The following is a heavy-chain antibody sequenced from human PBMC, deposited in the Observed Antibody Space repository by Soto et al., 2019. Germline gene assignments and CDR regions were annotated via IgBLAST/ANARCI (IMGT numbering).Heavy chain of an antibody. CDR2: IYYSGST. CDR1: GGAISSSSYY. J-gene: IGHJ4*02. CDR3: ATLIRGSSYGPLDY. D-gene: IGHD5-18*01. Sequence: SSETLSLTCTVSGGAISSSSYYWGWIRQPPGKGLEWIGRIYYSGSTYYNPSLKSRVTISVDTSKNQFSLKLSSVTAADTAVYYCATLIRGSSYGPLDYWGQGTLVTVSS. V-gene: IGHV4-39*01.